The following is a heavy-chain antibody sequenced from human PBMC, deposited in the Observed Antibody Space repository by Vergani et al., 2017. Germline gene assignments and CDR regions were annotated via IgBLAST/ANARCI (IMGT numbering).Heavy chain of an antibody. CDR2: IYYSGST. Sequence: QVQLQESGPGLVKPSETLSLTCTVSNDSVSNTFYYWGWIRQTPGKGLEWIGSIYYSGSTYYNPSLESRVTMSVDTSKSQFSLKLSSVTAADTAVYYCTRLKGGHWQQQLVDTPVDYWGQGTLVTVSS. J-gene: IGHJ4*02. CDR3: TRLKGGHWQQQLVDTPVDY. V-gene: IGHV4-39*01. CDR1: NDSVSNTFYY. D-gene: IGHD6-13*01.